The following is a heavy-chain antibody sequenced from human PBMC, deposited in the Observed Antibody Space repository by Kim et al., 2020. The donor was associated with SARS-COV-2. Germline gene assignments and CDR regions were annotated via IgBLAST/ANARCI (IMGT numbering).Heavy chain of an antibody. Sequence: GGSLRLSCAASGFTFSSYDMHWVRQATGKGLEWVSAIGTAGDPYYPGSVKGRFTISRENAKNSLYLQMNSLRAGDTAVYYCARGAYDSSGYYYGYYYGMDVWGQGTTVTVSS. V-gene: IGHV3-13*05. CDR3: ARGAYDSSGYYYGYYYGMDV. D-gene: IGHD3-22*01. CDR2: IGTAGDP. CDR1: GFTFSSYD. J-gene: IGHJ6*02.